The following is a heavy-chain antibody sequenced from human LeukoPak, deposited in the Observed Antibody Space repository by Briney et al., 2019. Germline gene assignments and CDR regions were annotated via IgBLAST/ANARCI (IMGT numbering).Heavy chain of an antibody. D-gene: IGHD6-25*01. J-gene: IGHJ4*02. CDR3: ARLRSGWAMGPFDY. CDR2: IYYSGST. Sequence: SETLSLTCTVSGGSISSSSYYWGWIRQPPGKGLEWIGSIYYSGSTHYNPSLKSRVTISVDTSKNQFSLKLSSVTAADTAVYYCARLRSGWAMGPFDYWGQGTLVTVSS. CDR1: GGSISSSSYY. V-gene: IGHV4-39*01.